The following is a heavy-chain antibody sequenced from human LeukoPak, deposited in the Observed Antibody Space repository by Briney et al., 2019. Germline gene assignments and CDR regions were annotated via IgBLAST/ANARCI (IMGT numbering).Heavy chain of an antibody. D-gene: IGHD3-10*01. CDR3: ARAVSGSYFP. CDR2: INHSGST. J-gene: IGHJ5*02. Sequence: ASETLSVTCAAYGASFSGYYWSWIRQPPGKGLEWIGEINHSGSTNYNPSLKSRVTISVDTSKNQFSLKLSSVTAADTAVYCCARAVSGSYFPWGQGTLVTVSS. V-gene: IGHV4-34*01. CDR1: GASFSGYY.